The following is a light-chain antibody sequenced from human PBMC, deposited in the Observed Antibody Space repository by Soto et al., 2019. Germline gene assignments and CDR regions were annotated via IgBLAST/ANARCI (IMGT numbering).Light chain of an antibody. CDR2: AAS. V-gene: IGKV3D-15*03. Sequence: EIVLTQSPSSLSSSPWERATLSCRASQSLSSAYLVWYQQKPGQAPRLLMFAASSRATGTPDRFSGSGSGTEFTLTISILQSEDFAVYYCQQYNDWPRTFGQGTKVDIK. CDR3: QQYNDWPRT. J-gene: IGKJ1*01. CDR1: QSLSSAY.